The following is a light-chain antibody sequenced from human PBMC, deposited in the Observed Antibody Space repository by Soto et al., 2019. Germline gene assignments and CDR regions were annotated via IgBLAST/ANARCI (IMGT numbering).Light chain of an antibody. CDR1: QGISNY. J-gene: IGKJ5*01. CDR2: AAS. V-gene: IGKV1-27*01. Sequence: DIQMTQSPSSLSASVGYRVTITCRASQGISNYLAWYQQKPGKVPKLLIYAASTLQSGVPSRFSGSGSGTDFTLTISSLQHEDVSTYYCQKYNSAPFGQGTRLEIK. CDR3: QKYNSAP.